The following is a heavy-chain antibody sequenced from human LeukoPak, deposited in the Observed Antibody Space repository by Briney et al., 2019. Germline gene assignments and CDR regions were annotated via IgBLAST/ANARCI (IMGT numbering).Heavy chain of an antibody. Sequence: SQTLSLTCTVSGGSISSGSYYWSWIRQPAGKGLEWIGRIYTSGSTNYNPSLKSRVTISVDTSKNQFSLKLSSVTAADTAVYYCARGTSYCSGGSCYPKYYFDYWGQETLVTVSS. D-gene: IGHD2-15*01. J-gene: IGHJ4*02. V-gene: IGHV4-61*02. CDR2: IYTSGST. CDR1: GGSISSGSYY. CDR3: ARGTSYCSGGSCYPKYYFDY.